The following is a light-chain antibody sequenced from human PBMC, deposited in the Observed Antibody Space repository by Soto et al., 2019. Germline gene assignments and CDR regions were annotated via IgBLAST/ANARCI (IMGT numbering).Light chain of an antibody. CDR2: AAS. CDR3: QQSYSTPPT. Sequence: DIQMTQSPSSLAASVGDRVTITCRASQSISSYLNWYQQKPGKAPKLLIYAASSLQSGVPSRFSGSGSGTDFTLTISSLQPADVATYYCQQSYSTPPTFGQGTKVEIK. CDR1: QSISSY. J-gene: IGKJ1*01. V-gene: IGKV1-39*01.